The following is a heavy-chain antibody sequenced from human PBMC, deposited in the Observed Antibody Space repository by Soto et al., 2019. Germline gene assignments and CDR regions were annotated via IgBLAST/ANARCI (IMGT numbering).Heavy chain of an antibody. CDR3: ASAKKQQLAHFDY. CDR2: ISSSSSYI. J-gene: IGHJ4*01. CDR1: GFTFSSYS. V-gene: IGHV3-21*01. Sequence: EVQLVESGGGLVKPGGSLRLSCAASGFTFSSYSMNWVRQAPGKGLEWVSSISSSSSYIYYADSVKGRFTISRDNAKNSLYLQMNSLRAEDTAVYYCASAKKQQLAHFDYCGHGTLVTVSS. D-gene: IGHD6-13*01.